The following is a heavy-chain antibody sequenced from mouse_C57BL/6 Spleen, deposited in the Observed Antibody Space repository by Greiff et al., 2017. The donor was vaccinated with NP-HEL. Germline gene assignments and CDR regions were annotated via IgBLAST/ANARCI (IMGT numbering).Heavy chain of an antibody. Sequence: QVQLQQPGAELVKPGASVKVSCKASGYTFTSYWMHWVKQRPGQVLEWIGRIHPSDSDTNYNQKFKGKATLTVDKSSSTAYMQLSSLTSEDSAVYYCAIRHYYGSSYWYFDVWGTGTTVTVSS. CDR2: IHPSDSDT. J-gene: IGHJ1*03. V-gene: IGHV1-74*01. CDR3: AIRHYYGSSYWYFDV. D-gene: IGHD1-1*01. CDR1: GYTFTSYW.